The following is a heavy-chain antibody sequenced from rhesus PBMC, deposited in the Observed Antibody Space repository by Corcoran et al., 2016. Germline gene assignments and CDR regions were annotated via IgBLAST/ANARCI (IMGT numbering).Heavy chain of an antibody. CDR1: GGSISSNY. Sequence: QVQLQESGPGLLKPSETLSLTCSVSGGSISSNYWSWIRLPPGRGLEWIGRIAGRGGDMDSNTDCRSRGTIATYTSKNQCSLKRSSVTAADTAGYYGARETRGSYAFDYWGQGVLVTVSS. J-gene: IGHJ4*01. CDR2: IAGRGGDM. D-gene: IGHD1-44*02. V-gene: IGHV4-173*01. CDR3: ARETRGSYAFDY.